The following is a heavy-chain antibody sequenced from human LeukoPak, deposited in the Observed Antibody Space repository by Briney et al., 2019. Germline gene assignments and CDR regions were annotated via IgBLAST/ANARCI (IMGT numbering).Heavy chain of an antibody. CDR3: ARRRITGTTWYFDL. CDR1: GGSFSDDF. CDR2: INHSGST. D-gene: IGHD1-7*01. V-gene: IGHV4-34*01. J-gene: IGHJ2*01. Sequence: PSETLSLTCGVSGGSFSDDFRSWIRQPPGKGLEWIGEINHSGSTNHNPSLESRVTISVDTSKNHFSLTLTSVTAADTAVYYCARRRITGTTWYFDLWGRGTPVTVSS.